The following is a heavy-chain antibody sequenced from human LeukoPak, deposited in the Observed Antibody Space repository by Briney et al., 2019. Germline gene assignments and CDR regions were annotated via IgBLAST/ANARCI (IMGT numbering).Heavy chain of an antibody. CDR1: GFTFSSYS. D-gene: IGHD1-1*01. CDR2: ISSSSSTI. J-gene: IGHJ3*02. CDR3: ARARLDDAFDI. Sequence: PGGSLRLSCAASGFTFSSYSMNWVRQAPGKGLEWVSYISSSSSTIYYADSVKGRFTISRDNAKNSPYLQMNSLRAEDTAVYYCARARLDDAFDIWGQGTMVTVSS. V-gene: IGHV3-48*01.